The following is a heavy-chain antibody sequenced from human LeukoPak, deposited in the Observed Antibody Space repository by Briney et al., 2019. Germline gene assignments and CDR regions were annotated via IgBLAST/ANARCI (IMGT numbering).Heavy chain of an antibody. D-gene: IGHD6-19*01. CDR1: GYTFTSYG. CDR2: ISAYNGNT. V-gene: IGHV1-18*01. CDR3: ARGMSVASDAFDI. Sequence: GASVKVSCKASGYTFTSYGISWVRQAPGQGLEWMGWISAYNGNTNYAQKLQGRVTMTRNTSISTAYMELSSLRSEDTAVYYCARGMSVASDAFDIWGQGTMVTVSS. J-gene: IGHJ3*02.